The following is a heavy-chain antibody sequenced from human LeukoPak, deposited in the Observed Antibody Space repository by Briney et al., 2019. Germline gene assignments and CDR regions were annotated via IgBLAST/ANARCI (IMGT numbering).Heavy chain of an antibody. V-gene: IGHV3-7*04. CDR3: ARIRKAGYSYGSYYYYGMDV. Sequence: GGSLRLSCAASGFTFSSYWMSWVRQAPGRGLEWVANIKQDGSEKYYVDSVRGRFTISRDNAKNSLYLQMNSLRAEDTAVYYCARIRKAGYSYGSYYYYGMDVWGQGTTVTVSS. J-gene: IGHJ6*02. CDR1: GFTFSSYW. CDR2: IKQDGSEK. D-gene: IGHD5-18*01.